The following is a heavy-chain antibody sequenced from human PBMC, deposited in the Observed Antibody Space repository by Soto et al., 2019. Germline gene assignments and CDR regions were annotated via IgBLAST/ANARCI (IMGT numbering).Heavy chain of an antibody. D-gene: IGHD2-15*01. CDR2: ISAYNGKT. J-gene: IGHJ1*01. CDR1: GYTFISYG. Sequence: QVQLVQSGAEVKKPGASVKVSCKGSGYTFISYGISWVRQAPGQGLEWMGWISAYNGKTNYAQKLQGRVTMTTDTSTSTAYMELRSLRSDDTAVYYCARPAAYCSGGSCCLEDFQHWGQGTLVTVSS. V-gene: IGHV1-18*01. CDR3: ARPAAYCSGGSCCLEDFQH.